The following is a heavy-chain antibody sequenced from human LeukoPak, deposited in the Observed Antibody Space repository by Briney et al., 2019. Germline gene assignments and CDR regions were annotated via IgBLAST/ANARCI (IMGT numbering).Heavy chain of an antibody. CDR3: TKDQDSNSWYTAFDI. Sequence: PGGSLRLSCAAAGFIVSNNYMSWVRQAPGKGLEWVSIIYDGGSTYYADSVKGRFTISRDNSKNILYLQTNSLRAEDTAVYYCTKDQDSNSWYTAFDIWGQGTMVTVSS. D-gene: IGHD6-13*01. CDR1: GFIVSNNY. J-gene: IGHJ3*02. CDR2: IYDGGST. V-gene: IGHV3-66*02.